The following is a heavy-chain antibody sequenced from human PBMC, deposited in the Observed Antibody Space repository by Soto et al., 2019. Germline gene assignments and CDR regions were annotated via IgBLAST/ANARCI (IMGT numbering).Heavy chain of an antibody. V-gene: IGHV3-30-3*01. D-gene: IGHD1-20*01. CDR1: GFTFSSYE. Sequence: LILSCAASGFTFSSYEMNWVRQAPGKGLEWVAVISYDGSNKYYADSVKGRFTISRDNSKNTLYLQMNSLRAEDTAVYYCARVSITGTLDYWGQGTLVTVSS. J-gene: IGHJ4*02. CDR3: ARVSITGTLDY. CDR2: ISYDGSNK.